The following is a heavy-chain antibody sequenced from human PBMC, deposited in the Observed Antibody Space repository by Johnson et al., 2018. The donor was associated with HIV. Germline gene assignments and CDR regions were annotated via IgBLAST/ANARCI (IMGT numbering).Heavy chain of an antibody. CDR1: GFTFSSYG. V-gene: IGHV3-30*18. CDR2: ISYDGSNK. CDR3: AKDVELHGAFDI. Sequence: QVLLVESGGGVVQPGRSLRLSCAASGFTFSSYGMHWVRQAPGKGLEWVAVISYDGSNKYYADSVKGRFTISRDNSKNTLYLQMNSLRAEDTAVYYCAKDVELHGAFDIWGQGTMVTVSS. D-gene: IGHD1-26*01. J-gene: IGHJ3*02.